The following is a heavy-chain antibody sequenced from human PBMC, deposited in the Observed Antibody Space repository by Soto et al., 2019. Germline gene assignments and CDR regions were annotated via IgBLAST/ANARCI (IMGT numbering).Heavy chain of an antibody. J-gene: IGHJ5*02. CDR3: ARAGVYYYGSGSYYNFWFDP. CDR1: GYTFTSYG. V-gene: IGHV1-18*01. Sequence: QVRLVQSGAEVKKPGASVKVSCKASGYTFTSYGISWVRQAPGQGLEWMGWISAYNGNTNYAQKLQGRVTMTTDTSTSTAYMELRSLRSDDTAVYYCARAGVYYYGSGSYYNFWFDPWGQGTLVTVSS. D-gene: IGHD3-10*01. CDR2: ISAYNGNT.